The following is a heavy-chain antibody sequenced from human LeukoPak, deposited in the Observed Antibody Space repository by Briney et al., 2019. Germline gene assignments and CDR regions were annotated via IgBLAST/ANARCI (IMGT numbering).Heavy chain of an antibody. D-gene: IGHD6-19*01. V-gene: IGHV3-30-3*01. J-gene: IGHJ3*01. CDR2: ISYDGSNK. CDR3: ARDIVAGTDAFDF. CDR1: GFTFSSCA. Sequence: GGSLRLSCAASGFTFSSCAMHWVRQAPGKGLEWVAVISYDGSNKYYADSVKGRFTISRDNAKNSLYLQMNSLRAEDTAMYYCARDIVAGTDAFDFWGQGTMVTVSS.